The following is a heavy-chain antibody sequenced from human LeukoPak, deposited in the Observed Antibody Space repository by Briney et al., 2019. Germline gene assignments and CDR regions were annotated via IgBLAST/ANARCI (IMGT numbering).Heavy chain of an antibody. CDR2: MNPNSGNT. CDR3: ATTRLYYYYMDV. J-gene: IGHJ6*03. V-gene: IGHV1-8*03. Sequence: ASVKVSCKASGYTFTSYDINWVRQATGQGLEWMGWMNPNSGNTGYAQKFQGRVTITRNTSISTAYMELSSLRSEDTAVYYCATTRLYYYYMDVWGKGTTVTVSS. CDR1: GYTFTSYD. D-gene: IGHD1-1*01.